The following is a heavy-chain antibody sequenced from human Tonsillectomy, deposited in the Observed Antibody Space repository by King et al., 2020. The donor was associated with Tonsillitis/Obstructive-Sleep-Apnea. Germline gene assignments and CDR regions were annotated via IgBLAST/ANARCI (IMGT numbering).Heavy chain of an antibody. CDR3: NRSFCGSTRGYSWYFDL. CDR2: IRSKAYGGTP. CDR1: GFTFGEYA. D-gene: IGHD2-2*01. V-gene: IGHV3-49*04. Sequence: VQLVQSGGGLVQPGRSLRLSCTASGFTFGEYAMSLVRQAPGKGLEWVGVIRSKAYGGTPEYAASVKGRFTISRDDSKSIAYLQMNSLKIEDTAVYYCNRSFCGSTRGYSWYFDLWGRGTLVTVSS. J-gene: IGHJ2*01.